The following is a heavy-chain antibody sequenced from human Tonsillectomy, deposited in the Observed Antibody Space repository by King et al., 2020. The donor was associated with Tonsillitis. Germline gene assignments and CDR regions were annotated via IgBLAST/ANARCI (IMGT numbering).Heavy chain of an antibody. CDR2: IYHSGNT. CDR3: ARTSSGWYFDY. D-gene: IGHD6-19*01. CDR1: GYSISSGYY. J-gene: IGHJ4*02. V-gene: IGHV4-38-2*02. Sequence: VQLQESGPGLVKPSETLSLTCTVSGYSISSGYYWGWIRQPPGKGLEWIGSIYHSGNTYYNPSLKSRVTRLVDTSKNQFSLKLSSVTAADTAVYYCARTSSGWYFDYWGQGTLVTVSS.